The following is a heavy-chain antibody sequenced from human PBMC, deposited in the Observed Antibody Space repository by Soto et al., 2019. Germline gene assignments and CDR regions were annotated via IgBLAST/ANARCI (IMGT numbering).Heavy chain of an antibody. Sequence: ASVKVSCKTSGYTFTNYYMHWVRQAPGQGLEWMGIIKCSGGRTTYAQKLQGRVTMTRDTSTSTAYMELRSLTSDDTAVYYCARDHYDILTGYPDAFDIWGQGTMVTVS. CDR3: ARDHYDILTGYPDAFDI. V-gene: IGHV1-46*01. CDR2: IKCSGGRT. D-gene: IGHD3-9*01. J-gene: IGHJ3*02. CDR1: GYTFTNYY.